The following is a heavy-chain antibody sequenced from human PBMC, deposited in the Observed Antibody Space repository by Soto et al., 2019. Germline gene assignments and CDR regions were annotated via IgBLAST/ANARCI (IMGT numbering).Heavy chain of an antibody. CDR2: INHSGST. Sequence: TSETLSLTCAVYGGSFSGYYWSWIRQPPGKGLEWIGEINHSGSTNYNPSLKSRVTISVDTSKNQFSLKLSSVTAADTAVYYCARGPITMVRGVDWFDPWGQGTLVTVSS. CDR1: GGSFSGYY. J-gene: IGHJ5*02. V-gene: IGHV4-34*01. D-gene: IGHD3-10*01. CDR3: ARGPITMVRGVDWFDP.